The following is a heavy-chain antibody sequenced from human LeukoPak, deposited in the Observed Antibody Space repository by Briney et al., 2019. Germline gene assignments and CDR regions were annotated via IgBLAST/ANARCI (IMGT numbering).Heavy chain of an antibody. CDR2: IKQEGSEK. J-gene: IGHJ5*02. CDR1: GFTFSDYN. V-gene: IGHV3-7*01. CDR3: VRDVLYYYGAERLFWFDP. Sequence: GGSLRLSCAASGFTFSDYNMNWVRQAPGKGLEWVAKIKQEGSEKYYVDSVKGRFTISRDNAKNSMYLLMNSLRVEDTAVYYCVRDVLYYYGAERLFWFDPWGQGTLVTVSS. D-gene: IGHD3-10*01.